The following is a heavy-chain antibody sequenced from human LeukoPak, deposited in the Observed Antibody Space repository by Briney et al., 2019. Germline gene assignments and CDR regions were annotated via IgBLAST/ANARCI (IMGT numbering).Heavy chain of an antibody. V-gene: IGHV4-59*08. Sequence: SETLSLTCTVSGGSISSYCCSWIRQPPAKGQGWNGYIYYNGSTNSNPSLKSQVTIALDTSKTQFTLKLSSMTAPDTALYYYARSGSDAPALDYWGQGTLVTVSS. J-gene: IGHJ4*02. CDR3: ARSGSDAPALDY. CDR1: GGSISSYC. D-gene: IGHD2-15*01. CDR2: IYYNGST.